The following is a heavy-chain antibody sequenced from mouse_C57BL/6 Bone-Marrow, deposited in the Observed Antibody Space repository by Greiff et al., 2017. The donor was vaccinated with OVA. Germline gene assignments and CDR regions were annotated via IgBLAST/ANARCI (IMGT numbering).Heavy chain of an antibody. CDR1: GYTFTSYG. J-gene: IGHJ2*01. CDR3: ARGKGWGY. Sequence: QVQLQQSGAELARPGASVKLSCKASGYTFTSYGISWVKQRTGQGLEWIGEILPGSGSTNYNEKFKGKATFTADTSSNTAYMQLSSLTTEDSAIYYCARGKGWGYWGQGTTLTVSS. CDR2: ILPGSGST. V-gene: IGHV1-81*01.